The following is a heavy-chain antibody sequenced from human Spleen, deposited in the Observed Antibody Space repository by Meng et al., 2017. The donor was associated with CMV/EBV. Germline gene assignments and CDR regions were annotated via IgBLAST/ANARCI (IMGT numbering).Heavy chain of an antibody. Sequence: GESLKISCAASGFTFSSYAMSWVRQAPGKGLEWVSAISGSGGSTYYADSVKGRFTISRDNSKNTLYLQMNSLRAEDTAVYYCAAQYCTNGVCYPFGYWGQGTLVTVSS. J-gene: IGHJ4*02. CDR3: AAQYCTNGVCYPFGY. CDR1: GFTFSSYA. D-gene: IGHD2-8*01. CDR2: ISGSGGST. V-gene: IGHV3-23*01.